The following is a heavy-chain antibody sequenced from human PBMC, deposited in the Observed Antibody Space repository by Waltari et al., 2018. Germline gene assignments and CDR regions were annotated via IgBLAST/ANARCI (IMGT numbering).Heavy chain of an antibody. CDR3: ARGRNTSFGPYYYYYGMDV. Sequence: QVQLVQSGAEVKKPGSSVKVSCKASGCTFSSYAISWVRQAPGQGLEGMGSVIPIFGTSNYAQKFQGRVTITADESTSTAYMELSSLRSEDTAVYYCARGRNTSFGPYYYYYGMDVWGQGTTVTVSS. CDR2: VIPIFGTS. J-gene: IGHJ6*02. CDR1: GCTFSSYA. D-gene: IGHD3-3*01. V-gene: IGHV1-69*18.